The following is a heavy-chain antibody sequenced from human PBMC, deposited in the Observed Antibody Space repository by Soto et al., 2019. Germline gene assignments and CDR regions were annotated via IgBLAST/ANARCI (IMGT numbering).Heavy chain of an antibody. V-gene: IGHV1-3*05. Sequence: QVQLVQSGAEEKKPGASVKVSCKASGYTFTGYAMHWVRQAPGQRLEWMAWINASNGNTKYSQKFQGRVTITRDTSASTAYMELSSLRSEDTAVYYCARAVAVPADFDYWGQGTLVTVSS. J-gene: IGHJ4*02. CDR2: INASNGNT. CDR3: ARAVAVPADFDY. CDR1: GYTFTGYA. D-gene: IGHD6-19*01.